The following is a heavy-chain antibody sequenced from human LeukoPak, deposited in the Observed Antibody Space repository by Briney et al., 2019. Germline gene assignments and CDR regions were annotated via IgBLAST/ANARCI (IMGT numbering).Heavy chain of an antibody. D-gene: IGHD6-13*01. V-gene: IGHV3-7*02. Sequence: PGGSLRLSCAVSGFTFSSYWMTWGRQAPGKGLEWVANIKQDGSEKYYVESVKGRFTISRDNAKNSLYLQMNSLRAEDTAVYYCARRIAATATGGYFDYWGQGTLVTVSS. J-gene: IGHJ4*02. CDR3: ARRIAATATGGYFDY. CDR1: GFTFSSYW. CDR2: IKQDGSEK.